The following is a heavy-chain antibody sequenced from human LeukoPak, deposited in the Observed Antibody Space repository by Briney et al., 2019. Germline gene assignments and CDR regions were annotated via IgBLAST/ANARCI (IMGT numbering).Heavy chain of an antibody. Sequence: GGSLRLSCAASGFSFKNYGMHWVRQCPGKGLEWVSSISSSSSYIYYADSVKGRFTISRDNAKNSLYLQMNSLRAEDTAVYYCARDPAAGGYFDYWGQGTLVTVSS. CDR3: ARDPAAGGYFDY. D-gene: IGHD6-13*01. CDR1: GFSFKNYG. J-gene: IGHJ4*02. V-gene: IGHV3-21*01. CDR2: ISSSSSYI.